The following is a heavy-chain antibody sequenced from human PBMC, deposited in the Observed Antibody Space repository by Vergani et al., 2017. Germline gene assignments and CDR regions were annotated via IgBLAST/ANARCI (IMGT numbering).Heavy chain of an antibody. CDR1: GFSFRTFS. Sequence: DVDLVESGGGFVQPGGSRRLSCAASGFSFRTFSMFWVRQPPGKGLAWVSKISPDGRTTEYADSVRGRFTISRDNANSMLYLQMNSLRDDDTAVYYCARRDSSSPALDYWGQGTLVTVFS. CDR3: ARRDSSSPALDY. D-gene: IGHD6-6*01. CDR2: ISPDGRTT. J-gene: IGHJ4*02. V-gene: IGHV3-74*03.